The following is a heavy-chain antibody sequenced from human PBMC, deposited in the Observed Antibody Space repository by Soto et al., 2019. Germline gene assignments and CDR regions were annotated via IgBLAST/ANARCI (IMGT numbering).Heavy chain of an antibody. CDR3: TTAYYDFWSGYQHDAFDI. CDR2: IKSKTDGGTT. D-gene: IGHD3-3*01. V-gene: IGHV3-15*07. CDR1: GFTFSNAW. Sequence: EVQLVESGGGLVKPGGSLRLSCAASGFTFSNAWMNWVRQAPGKGLEWVGRIKSKTDGGTTDYAAPVKGRFTISRDDSKNTLYLQMNSLKTEDTAVYYCTTAYYDFWSGYQHDAFDIWGQGTMVTVSS. J-gene: IGHJ3*02.